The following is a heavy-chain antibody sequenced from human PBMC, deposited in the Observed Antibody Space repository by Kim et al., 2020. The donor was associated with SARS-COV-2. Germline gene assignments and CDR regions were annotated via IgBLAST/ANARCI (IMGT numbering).Heavy chain of an antibody. J-gene: IGHJ4*02. V-gene: IGHV3-11*01. D-gene: IGHD3-22*01. Sequence: VKGRFTISRDNAKNSLYLQMNSLRAEDTAVYYCARDRLSYDSSGYGRVDYWGQGTLVTVSS. CDR3: ARDRLSYDSSGYGRVDY.